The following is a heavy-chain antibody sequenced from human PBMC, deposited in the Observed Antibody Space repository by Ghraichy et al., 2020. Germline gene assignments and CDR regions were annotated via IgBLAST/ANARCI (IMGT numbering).Heavy chain of an antibody. CDR2: IYYSGST. J-gene: IGHJ6*02. Sequence: SETLSLTCTVSGGSISSGDYYWSWIRQPPGKGLEWIGYIYYSGSTYYNPSLKSRVTISVDTSKNQFSLKLSSVTAADTAVYYCARDERGYCSSTSCYARLSDGMDVWGQGTTVTVSS. CDR3: ARDERGYCSSTSCYARLSDGMDV. D-gene: IGHD2-2*01. V-gene: IGHV4-30-4*01. CDR1: GGSISSGDYY.